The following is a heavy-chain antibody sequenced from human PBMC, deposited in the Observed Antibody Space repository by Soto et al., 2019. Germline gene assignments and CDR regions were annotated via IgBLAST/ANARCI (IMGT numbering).Heavy chain of an antibody. D-gene: IGHD3-3*01. Sequence: GGSLRLSCAASGFTFSNYAMSWVRQAPGKGLEWVSGVSSSGSNTYYADSVKGRFTISRDNSHNTLYLQMNSLRAEDTAVYYCAREHDDLDFWGQGTLVTVSS. J-gene: IGHJ4*02. CDR2: VSSSGSNT. CDR1: GFTFSNYA. V-gene: IGHV3-23*01. CDR3: AREHDDLDF.